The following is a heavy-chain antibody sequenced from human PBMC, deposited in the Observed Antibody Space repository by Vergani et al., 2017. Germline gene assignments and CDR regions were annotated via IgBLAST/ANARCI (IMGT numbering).Heavy chain of an antibody. D-gene: IGHD2-2*01. CDR1: GFTFSNAW. J-gene: IGHJ6*03. CDR2: IKSKTDGGTT. Sequence: EVQLVESGGGLVKPGGSLRLSCAASGFTFSNAWMSWVRQAPGKGLEWVGRIKSKTDGGTTDYAAPVKGRFTISRDDSKNTLYLQMNSLKTEDTAVYYSTTDDIVVVPAAMPSYYMDVWGKGTTVTVSS. V-gene: IGHV3-15*01. CDR3: TTDDIVVVPAAMPSYYMDV.